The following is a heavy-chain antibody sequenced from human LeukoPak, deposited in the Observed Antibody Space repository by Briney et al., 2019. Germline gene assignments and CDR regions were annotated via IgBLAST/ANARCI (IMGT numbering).Heavy chain of an antibody. D-gene: IGHD2-15*01. Sequence: ASVKVSCKASRYTFTGYYMHWVRQAPGQGLEWMGWINPNSGGTNYAQKFQGRVTMTRDTSISTAYMELSRLRSDDTAVYYCARVFEDIVVVVADSWFDPWGQGTLVTVSS. J-gene: IGHJ5*02. V-gene: IGHV1-2*02. CDR3: ARVFEDIVVVVADSWFDP. CDR2: INPNSGGT. CDR1: RYTFTGYY.